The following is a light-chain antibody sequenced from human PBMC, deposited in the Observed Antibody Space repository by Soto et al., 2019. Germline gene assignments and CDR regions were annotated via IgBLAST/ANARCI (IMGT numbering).Light chain of an antibody. Sequence: EIVLTQSPGTVSLSPGERATLSCRASQSVGSRWLAWYQQKPGQAPRVLIYGGSNRATGIPDRFSGSGSGTDFTLTISRLEPEDFAVYYCQQSFSSRTFGQGPKVEMK. CDR3: QQSFSSRT. V-gene: IGKV3-20*01. J-gene: IGKJ1*01. CDR1: QSVGSRW. CDR2: GGS.